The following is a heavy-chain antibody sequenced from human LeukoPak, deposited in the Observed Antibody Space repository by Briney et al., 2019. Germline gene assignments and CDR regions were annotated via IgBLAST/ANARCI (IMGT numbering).Heavy chain of an antibody. CDR1: GGSISSSSYY. V-gene: IGHV4-39*01. CDR2: IYYSGST. D-gene: IGHD1-26*01. CDR3: ARQGGYYYYYGMDV. Sequence: PSETLSLTCTVSGGSISSSSYYWGWIRQPPGTGLEWIGSIYYSGSTYYNPSLKSRVTISVDTSKNQFSLKLSSVTAADTAVYYCARQGGYYYYYGMDVWGQGTTVTVSS. J-gene: IGHJ6*02.